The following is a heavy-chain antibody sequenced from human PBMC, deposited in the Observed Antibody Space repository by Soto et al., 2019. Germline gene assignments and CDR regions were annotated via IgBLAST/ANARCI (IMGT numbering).Heavy chain of an antibody. D-gene: IGHD3-10*01. CDR3: ARRSLSAGRTWFDP. V-gene: IGHV4-34*01. Sequence: SETLSLTCAVYGGSFSGYYWSWIRQPPGKGLERIGEINHSGSTNYNPSLKSRVTISVDTSKNQFSLNLSSVTAADTAVYSCARRSLSAGRTWFDPWGQGTLVTVSS. CDR1: GGSFSGYY. J-gene: IGHJ5*02. CDR2: INHSGST.